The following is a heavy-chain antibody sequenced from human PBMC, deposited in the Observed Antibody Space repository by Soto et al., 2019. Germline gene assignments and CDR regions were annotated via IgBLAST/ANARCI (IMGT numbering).Heavy chain of an antibody. CDR3: ARELNTDPTAYYSFAY. J-gene: IGHJ4*02. Sequence: QVQLVQSGPEVTMPGASVKVSCKTSGYTFTAYGLAWLRKPPGQGPGGLGWVGTVNANTNYAEKFQGRVTMTSDRSTTTTYMELRSLRSDDTAVYCCARELNTDPTAYYSFAYWGQGTLVTVSS. CDR1: GYTFTAYG. D-gene: IGHD3-9*01. V-gene: IGHV1-18*01. CDR2: VGTVNANT.